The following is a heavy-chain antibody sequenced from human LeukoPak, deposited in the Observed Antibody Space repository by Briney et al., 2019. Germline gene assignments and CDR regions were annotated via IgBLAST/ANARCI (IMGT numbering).Heavy chain of an antibody. J-gene: IGHJ4*02. V-gene: IGHV5-51*01. D-gene: IGHD2-8*02. CDR2: IYSGDSNP. Sequence: GESLKISCKGSGYRFSSYWIGWVRQKPGKGLEWMGIIYSGDSNPIYSPTFQGQVTFSADKSISTAYLQWSSLKASDTAMYYCATTTGLSGSVDYWGQGTFVTVSS. CDR3: ATTTGLSGSVDY. CDR1: GYRFSSYW.